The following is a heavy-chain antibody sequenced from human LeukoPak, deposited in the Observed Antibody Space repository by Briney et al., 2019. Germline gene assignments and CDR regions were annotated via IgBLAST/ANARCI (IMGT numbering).Heavy chain of an antibody. CDR3: ARDIDKGLAARPRYMDV. Sequence: GGSLRLSCAASGFTFSSYSMNWVRQAPGKGLEWVSSISSSSYIYYADSVKGRFTISRDNAKNSLYLQMNSLRAEDTAVYYCARDIDKGLAARPRYMDVWGKGTTVTVSS. CDR2: ISSSSYI. D-gene: IGHD6-6*01. J-gene: IGHJ6*03. CDR1: GFTFSSYS. V-gene: IGHV3-21*01.